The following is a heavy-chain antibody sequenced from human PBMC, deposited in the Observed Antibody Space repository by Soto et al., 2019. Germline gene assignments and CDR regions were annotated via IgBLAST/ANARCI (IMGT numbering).Heavy chain of an antibody. V-gene: IGHV3-43*01. D-gene: IGHD5-12*01. CDR3: AGFLNSGYDFYYYYGMDV. CDR1: GFTFDDYT. CDR2: ISWDGGST. Sequence: GGSLRLSCAASGFTFDDYTMHWVRQAPGKGLEWVSLISWDGGSTYYADSVKGRFTISRDNSKNSLYLKMNSLRTEDTALYYCAGFLNSGYDFYYYYGMDVWGQGTTVTVSS. J-gene: IGHJ6*02.